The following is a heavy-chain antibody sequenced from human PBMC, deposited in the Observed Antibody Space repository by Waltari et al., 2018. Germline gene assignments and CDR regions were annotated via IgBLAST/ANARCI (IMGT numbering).Heavy chain of an antibody. Sequence: EGQLVESGGGLVQPGGSLKLSCSASGFTFSSFWMHWVRQVPVQGLVGVSRINSDGSDTSYADSVRGRFTVSRDNAKNMAYLQMNSLRAEDTAIYYCTRDSPSWIWGQGTMVSVSS. CDR2: INSDGSDT. CDR3: TRDSPSWI. J-gene: IGHJ3*02. V-gene: IGHV3-74*01. CDR1: GFTFSSFW.